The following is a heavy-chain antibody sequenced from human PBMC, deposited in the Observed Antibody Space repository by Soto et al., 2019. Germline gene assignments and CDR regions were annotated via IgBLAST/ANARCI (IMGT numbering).Heavy chain of an antibody. D-gene: IGHD6-6*01. J-gene: IGHJ4*02. CDR2: IYYSGST. V-gene: IGHV4-31*03. CDR1: GGSISSGGYY. CDR3: ARALAARAIFIDRNGSFFDY. Sequence: NPSETLSLTCTVSGGSISSGGYYWSWIRQHPGKGLEWIGYIYYSGSTYYNPSLKSRVTISVDTSKNQFSLKLSSVTAADTAVYYCARALAARAIFIDRNGSFFDYWGQGTLVTVSS.